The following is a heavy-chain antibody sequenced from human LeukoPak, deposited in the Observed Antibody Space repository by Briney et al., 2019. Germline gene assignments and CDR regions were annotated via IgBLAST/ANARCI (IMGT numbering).Heavy chain of an antibody. V-gene: IGHV4-38-2*02. D-gene: IGHD4-17*01. CDR3: ARGPDYASGNGAFDI. CDR1: GYSISSGYY. CDR2: IYHSGST. J-gene: IGHJ3*02. Sequence: SETLSLTCTVSGYSISSGYYWGWIRQPPGKGLEWIGSIYHSGSTYYNPSLKSRVTISVDTSKNQFSLKLSSVTAADTAVYFCARGPDYASGNGAFDIWGLGTMVAVSS.